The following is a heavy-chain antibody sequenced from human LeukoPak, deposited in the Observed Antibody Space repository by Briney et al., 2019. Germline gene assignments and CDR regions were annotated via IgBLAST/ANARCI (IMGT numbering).Heavy chain of an antibody. CDR1: GFTFDDYA. J-gene: IGHJ4*02. CDR3: ARDPYWEIFGVVTLDY. D-gene: IGHD3-3*01. Sequence: GGSLRLSCAASGFTFDDYAMHWVRQAPGKGLEWVAVISYDGSNKYYADSVKGRFTISRDNSKNTLYLQMNSLRAEDTAVYYCARDPYWEIFGVVTLDYWGQGTLVTVSS. CDR2: ISYDGSNK. V-gene: IGHV3-30-3*01.